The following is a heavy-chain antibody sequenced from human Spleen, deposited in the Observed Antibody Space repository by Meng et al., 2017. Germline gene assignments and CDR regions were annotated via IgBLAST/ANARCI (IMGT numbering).Heavy chain of an antibody. J-gene: IGHJ4*02. Sequence: VQLVESGGGVVQPGRSLRLSCAASGFTFSTVGMNWVRQAPGKGLEWVSTISSTGGATYYTDSVKGRLIISRDNSKNTLYLQMNSLRAEDTAVYYCVPRTTYFDSWGLGTLVTVSS. CDR3: VPRTTYFDS. CDR2: ISSTGGAT. CDR1: GFTFSTVG. V-gene: IGHV3-23*04. D-gene: IGHD4-11*01.